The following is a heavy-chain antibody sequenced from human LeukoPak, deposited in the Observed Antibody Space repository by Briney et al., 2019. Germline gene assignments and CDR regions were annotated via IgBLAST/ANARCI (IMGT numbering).Heavy chain of an antibody. D-gene: IGHD3-22*01. V-gene: IGHV1-2*02. Sequence: GASVKVSCKASGYTFTGYYVHWVREAPGQGLEWMGWSNPNSGETNYEQKFQGRVNMPRDPSISTAYMELSRLRSDDTAVYYCARDGQTYYYDSSGYYGEYTWFDPWGQGTLVTVSS. CDR3: ARDGQTYYYDSSGYYGEYTWFDP. CDR2: SNPNSGET. CDR1: GYTFTGYY. J-gene: IGHJ5*02.